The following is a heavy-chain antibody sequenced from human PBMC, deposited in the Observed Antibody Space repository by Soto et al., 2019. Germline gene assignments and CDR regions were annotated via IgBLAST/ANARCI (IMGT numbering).Heavy chain of an antibody. CDR3: ARDRDCSSTSCYAPDAFDI. J-gene: IGHJ3*02. D-gene: IGHD2-2*01. CDR1: GFTFSDYY. CDR2: ISSSGSTI. Sequence: GGSLRLSCAASGFTFSDYYMSWIRQAPGKGLEWVSYISSSGSTIYYADSVKGRFTISRDNAKNSLYLQMNSLRAEDTAVYYCARDRDCSSTSCYAPDAFDIWGQGTMVTVSS. V-gene: IGHV3-11*01.